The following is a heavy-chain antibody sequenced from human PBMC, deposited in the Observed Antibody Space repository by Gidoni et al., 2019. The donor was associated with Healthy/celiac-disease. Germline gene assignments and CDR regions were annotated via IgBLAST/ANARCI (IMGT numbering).Heavy chain of an antibody. J-gene: IGHJ4*02. V-gene: IGHV1-2*04. D-gene: IGHD6-13*01. CDR3: ARSQIAAAGDFDY. CDR2: INPNSGGT. Sequence: QVQLVQSGAEVKKPGASVKVSCKASGYTFTGYNMHWVRQAPGQGLEWMGWINPNSGGTNYAQKFQGWVTMTRDTSISTAYMELSRLRSDDTAVYYCARSQIAAAGDFDYWGQGTLVTVSS. CDR1: GYTFTGYN.